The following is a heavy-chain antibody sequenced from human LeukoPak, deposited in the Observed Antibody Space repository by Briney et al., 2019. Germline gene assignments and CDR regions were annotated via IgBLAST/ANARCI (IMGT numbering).Heavy chain of an antibody. Sequence: ASVKVSCKVSGYTLTELSMHWVRQAPGKGLEWMGGFDPEDGETIYAQKFQGRVTMTEDTSTDTAYMELSSLRSEDTAVYYCARDRRGVGATTRILNDYWGQGTLVTVSS. J-gene: IGHJ4*02. CDR1: GYTLTELS. D-gene: IGHD1-26*01. V-gene: IGHV1-24*01. CDR3: ARDRRGVGATTRILNDY. CDR2: FDPEDGET.